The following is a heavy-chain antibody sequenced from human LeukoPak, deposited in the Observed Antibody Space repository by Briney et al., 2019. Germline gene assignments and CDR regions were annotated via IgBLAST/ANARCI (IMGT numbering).Heavy chain of an antibody. CDR2: TKGDGSEK. Sequence: PGGSLRLSCAASGFTFSDYYMSWVRQAPGKGLEWVANTKGDGSEKYYVDSVKGRFTISRDNAKNSLYLKMNSLRAEDTAVYYCARGGYLRFDQWGQGTLVTVSS. D-gene: IGHD5-12*01. V-gene: IGHV3-7*04. CDR3: ARGGYLRFDQ. J-gene: IGHJ4*02. CDR1: GFTFSDYY.